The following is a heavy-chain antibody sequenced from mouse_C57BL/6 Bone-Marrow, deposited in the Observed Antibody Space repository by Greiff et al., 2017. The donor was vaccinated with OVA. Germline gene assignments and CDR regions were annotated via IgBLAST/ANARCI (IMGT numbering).Heavy chain of an antibody. CDR2: ISSGGSYT. CDR3: ARHYEGDYYYAMDY. D-gene: IGHD2-3*01. V-gene: IGHV5-6*01. J-gene: IGHJ4*01. Sequence: EVKVVESGGDLVKPGGSLKLSCAASGFTFSSYGMSWVRQTPDKRLEWVATISSGGSYTYYPDSVKGRFTISRDNAKNTLYLQMSSLKSEDTAMYYCARHYEGDYYYAMDYWGQGTSVTVSS. CDR1: GFTFSSYG.